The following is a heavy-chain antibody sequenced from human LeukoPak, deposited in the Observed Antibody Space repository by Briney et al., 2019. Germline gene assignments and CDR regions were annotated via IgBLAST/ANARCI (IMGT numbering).Heavy chain of an antibody. Sequence: ASVKVSCKASGGTFSSYAISWVRQAPGQGLEWMGGIIPIFGTATYAQKFQGRVTITADESTSTAYMELSSLRSEDTAVYYCARVWRYSSGWYPFDYWGQGTLVTVSS. CDR1: GGTFSSYA. V-gene: IGHV1-69*13. CDR3: ARVWRYSSGWYPFDY. CDR2: IIPIFGTA. D-gene: IGHD6-19*01. J-gene: IGHJ4*02.